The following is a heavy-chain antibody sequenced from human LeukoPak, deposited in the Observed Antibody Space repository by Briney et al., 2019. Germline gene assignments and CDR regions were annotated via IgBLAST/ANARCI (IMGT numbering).Heavy chain of an antibody. Sequence: GGSLRLSCAASGFTVSSNYMSWVRQAPGKGLEWVSVIYSGGSTYYADSVKGRFTISRDNSKNTLYLQMNSLRAEDTAVYYCARRWLQSWAFDIWGQGTMVTVSS. CDR1: GFTVSSNY. CDR3: ARRWLQSWAFDI. D-gene: IGHD5-24*01. CDR2: IYSGGST. J-gene: IGHJ3*02. V-gene: IGHV3-53*01.